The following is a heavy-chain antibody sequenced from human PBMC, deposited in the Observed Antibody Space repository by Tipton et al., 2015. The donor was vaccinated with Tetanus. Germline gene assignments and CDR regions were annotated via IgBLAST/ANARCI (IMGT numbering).Heavy chain of an antibody. CDR2: IKPSSGAT. V-gene: IGHV1-2*02. J-gene: IGHJ1*01. Sequence: QLVQSGAEVKKRGASVRVSCKASGYTLTDYYIHWVRQTPRQGLEWLGWIKPSSGATKYAQMFQGRVTLTRDTSISTAYTELSSLTSDDTAFYFCARDQTKDGAFLFAFWGQGPRLTVSS. CDR3: ARDQTKDGAFLFAF. CDR1: GYTLTDYY. D-gene: IGHD2/OR15-2a*01.